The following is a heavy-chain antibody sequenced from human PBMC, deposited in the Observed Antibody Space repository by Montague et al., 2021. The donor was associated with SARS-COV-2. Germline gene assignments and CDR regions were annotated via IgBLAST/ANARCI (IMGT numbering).Heavy chain of an antibody. D-gene: IGHD3-3*01. CDR3: ARGGTYYDFWSGYQNYYYGMDI. CDR1: GFTFSSYE. CDR2: ISSSGSTI. J-gene: IGHJ6*02. V-gene: IGHV3-48*03. Sequence: SLRLSCAASGFTFSSYEMNWVRQAPGKGLEWVSYISSSGSTIYYXDSVEGRFTISRDNAKNSLYLQMNSLRAEDTAVYYCARGGTYYDFWSGYQNYYYGMDIWGQGTTVTVSS.